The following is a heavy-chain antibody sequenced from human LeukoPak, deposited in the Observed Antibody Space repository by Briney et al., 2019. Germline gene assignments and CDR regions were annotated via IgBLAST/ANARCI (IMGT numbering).Heavy chain of an antibody. Sequence: GGSLRLSCAVSGFSFTNVWMNWVRQAPGKGLEWVGRIKNKEEGEKTDYAAPVKGRFTVSGDDSKKTLYLQMNSLKIEDTAVYYCTTGGNVIVADTRAFDIWGQGTMVTVSS. D-gene: IGHD6-19*01. CDR2: IKNKEEGEKT. V-gene: IGHV3-15*07. CDR1: GFSFTNVW. J-gene: IGHJ3*02. CDR3: TTGGNVIVADTRAFDI.